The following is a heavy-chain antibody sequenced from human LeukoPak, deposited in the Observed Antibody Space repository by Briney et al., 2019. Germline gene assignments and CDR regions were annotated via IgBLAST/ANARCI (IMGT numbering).Heavy chain of an antibody. J-gene: IGHJ5*02. CDR1: GGSISSSIYY. CDR3: LSGLGFPSGFDP. D-gene: IGHD6-19*01. V-gene: IGHV4-39*01. CDR2: IYYSGST. Sequence: KPSETLSLTCTVSGGSISSSIYYWGWIRQPPGKGLEWIGSIYYSGSTYYNPSLKSRVTISVDTSKNQFSLKLSSVTAADTAVYYCLSGLGFPSGFDPWGQGTLVTVSS.